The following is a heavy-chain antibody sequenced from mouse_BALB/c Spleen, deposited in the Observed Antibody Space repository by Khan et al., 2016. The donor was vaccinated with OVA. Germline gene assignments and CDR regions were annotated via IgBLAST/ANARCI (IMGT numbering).Heavy chain of an antibody. J-gene: IGHJ3*01. CDR2: ISSGGDNI. CDR1: GFTFSTYA. Sequence: EVELVESGGDLVKPGGSLKLSCSASGFTFSTYAMSWVRQTPEKRLVWVATISSGGDNIFYPDSVKGRFTISRDNANNTLYLQMSSLRSEDTAMYYCARHNYGPFAYWGQGTLVTVSA. D-gene: IGHD1-1*01. CDR3: ARHNYGPFAY. V-gene: IGHV5-9-3*01.